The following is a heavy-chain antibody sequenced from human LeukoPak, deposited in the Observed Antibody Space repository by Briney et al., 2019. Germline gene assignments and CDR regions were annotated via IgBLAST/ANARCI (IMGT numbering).Heavy chain of an antibody. D-gene: IGHD3-22*01. CDR2: ISSSSSYI. V-gene: IGHV3-21*01. CDR3: ARDLRSSGYYAFDY. CDR1: GFTFSSYG. Sequence: GGSLRLSCAASGFTFSSYGMNRVRQAPGKGLEWVSFISSSSSYIYYADSVKGRFTISRDNAKNSLYLQMNSLRAEDTAAYYCARDLRSSGYYAFDYWGQGTLVTVSS. J-gene: IGHJ4*02.